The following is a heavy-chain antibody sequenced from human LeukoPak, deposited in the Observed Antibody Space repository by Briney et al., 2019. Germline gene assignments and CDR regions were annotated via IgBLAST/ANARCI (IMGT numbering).Heavy chain of an antibody. Sequence: SETLSLTCAVQGGSFSGYYWSWIRQPPGKGLEWIGEINHSGSTYYNPSLTSRVTISVDTSKKQFSLKLSSVTAADTAVYCCARGYDTGLDYWGQGTLVTVSS. V-gene: IGHV4-34*01. CDR1: GGSFSGYY. CDR3: ARGYDTGLDY. CDR2: INHSGST. J-gene: IGHJ4*02. D-gene: IGHD3-9*01.